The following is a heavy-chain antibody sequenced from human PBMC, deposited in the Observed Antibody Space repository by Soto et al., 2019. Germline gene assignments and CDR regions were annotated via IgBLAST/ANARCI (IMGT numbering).Heavy chain of an antibody. CDR2: ISYDGTNE. V-gene: IGHV3-30-3*01. D-gene: IGHD6-13*01. CDR3: ARPCLYSSNPHYYYYGMDV. CDR1: GFTFSSYP. J-gene: IGHJ6*02. Sequence: QVQLVASGGGVVQPGRSLRLSCAASGFTFSSYPMDWVRQAPGKGLEWVAVISYDGTNEHYADSVKGRFTISRDNSKNTLYLQMNSLRAEDTAVYYCARPCLYSSNPHYYYYGMDVWGQGTTVTVSS.